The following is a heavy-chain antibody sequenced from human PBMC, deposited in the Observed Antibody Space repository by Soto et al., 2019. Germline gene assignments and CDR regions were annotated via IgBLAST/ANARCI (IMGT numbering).Heavy chain of an antibody. D-gene: IGHD3-22*01. CDR3: ARPIQYYFDTSAQSAWFDP. J-gene: IGHJ5*02. CDR1: GGTFGSYA. V-gene: IGHV1-69*13. CDR2: IIPIFSTP. Sequence: SVNVSCKTSGGTFGSYAISWVRQAPGQGLEWMGGIIPIFSTPNYAQKFQGRVTITADESTSTAYMELSSLRSEDTAVYYCARPIQYYFDTSAQSAWFDPWGQGTLVTVSS.